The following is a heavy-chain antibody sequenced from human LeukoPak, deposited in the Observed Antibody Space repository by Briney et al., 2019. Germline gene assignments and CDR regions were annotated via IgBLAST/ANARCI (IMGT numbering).Heavy chain of an antibody. D-gene: IGHD6-19*01. CDR2: ISGSGGST. V-gene: IGHV3-23*01. CDR1: GYSISSGYY. J-gene: IGHJ3*02. CDR3: AKDKLRYSSGWTNAFDI. Sequence: PSETLSLTCTVSGYSISSGYYWGWIRQPPGKGLEWVSAISGSGGSTHYADSVKGRFTISRDNSKNTLYLQMNSLRAEDTAVYYCAKDKLRYSSGWTNAFDIWGQGTMVTVSS.